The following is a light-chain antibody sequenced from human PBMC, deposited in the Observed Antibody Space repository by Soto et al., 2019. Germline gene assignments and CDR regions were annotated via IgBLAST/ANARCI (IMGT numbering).Light chain of an antibody. J-gene: IGKJ5*01. CDR2: AAS. V-gene: IGKV1-39*01. Sequence: DIQMTQSPSSLSASVGDRVTITCRASQSISNYLNLYQQKPGKAPKLLIYAASILQSGIPSRLSVSGSWTDFTPAISRLQTKDFATYYCQQSYSTPFTFGQGTRLEIK. CDR3: QQSYSTPFT. CDR1: QSISNY.